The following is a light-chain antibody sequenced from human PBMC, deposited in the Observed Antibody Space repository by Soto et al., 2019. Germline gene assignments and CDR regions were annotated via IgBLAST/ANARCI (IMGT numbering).Light chain of an antibody. CDR3: CSYVGSSTSYV. V-gene: IGLV2-23*02. Sequence: QSVLTHPASVSWAPGQSIALSRPGNSGDFGNHNLVSWYQQHPGKAPKLIIFEVNKWPSGVSNRFSGSKSGNTASLTISGLQAGDEADYYCCSYVGSSTSYVFGTGTKVTVL. CDR1: SGDFGNHNL. J-gene: IGLJ1*01. CDR2: EVN.